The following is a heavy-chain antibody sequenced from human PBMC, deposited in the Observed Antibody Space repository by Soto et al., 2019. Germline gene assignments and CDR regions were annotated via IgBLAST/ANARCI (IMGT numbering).Heavy chain of an antibody. CDR3: AKNLRERAGSTPKRGYYFDY. V-gene: IGHV3-23*01. Sequence: GGSLRLSCAASGFTFSSYAMSWVRQAPGKGLEWVSAISGSGGSTYYADSVKGRFTISRDNSKNTLYLQMNSLRAEDTAVYYCAKNLRERAGSTPKRGYYFDYWGQGTLVTVSS. D-gene: IGHD3-10*01. CDR1: GFTFSSYA. CDR2: ISGSGGST. J-gene: IGHJ4*02.